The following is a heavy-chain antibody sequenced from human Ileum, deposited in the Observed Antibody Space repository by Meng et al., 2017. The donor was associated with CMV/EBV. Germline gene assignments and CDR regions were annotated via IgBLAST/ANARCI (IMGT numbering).Heavy chain of an antibody. CDR3: ARGGYYDSSGYYLFDY. CDR2: INAGNGNT. CDR1: GYTFTSYA. Sequence: SGYTFTSYAMHWVRQAPGQRLEWMGWINAGNGNTKYSQKFQGRVTITRDTSASTAYMELSSLRSEDTAVYYCARGGYYDSSGYYLFDYWGQGTLVTVSS. D-gene: IGHD3-22*01. V-gene: IGHV1-3*01. J-gene: IGHJ4*02.